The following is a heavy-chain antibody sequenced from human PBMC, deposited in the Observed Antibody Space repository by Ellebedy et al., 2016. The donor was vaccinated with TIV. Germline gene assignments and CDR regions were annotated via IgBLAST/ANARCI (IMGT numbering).Heavy chain of an antibody. CDR1: GGSISSYY. Sequence: SETLSLTCTVSGGSISSYYWSWIRQPPGKGLEWIGYIYHSGSTNYNPSHKSRVTISVDTSKNQFSLKLRSVTAADTAVYYCASLRGGNFDYWGQGTPVTVSS. V-gene: IGHV4-59*01. CDR2: IYHSGST. D-gene: IGHD3-10*01. J-gene: IGHJ4*02. CDR3: ASLRGGNFDY.